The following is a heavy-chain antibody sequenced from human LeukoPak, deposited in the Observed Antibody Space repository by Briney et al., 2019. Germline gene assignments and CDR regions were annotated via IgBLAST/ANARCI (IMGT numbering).Heavy chain of an antibody. Sequence: PSETLSLTCTVSGGSISSYYWSWIRQPPGKGLEWIGYIYYSGSTNYNPSLKSRVTISVDTSKNQFSLKLSSVTAADTAVYYCARGEVIAAAVIWFDPWGQGTLVTVSS. CDR2: IYYSGST. D-gene: IGHD6-13*01. V-gene: IGHV4-59*12. CDR1: GGSISSYY. J-gene: IGHJ5*02. CDR3: ARGEVIAAAVIWFDP.